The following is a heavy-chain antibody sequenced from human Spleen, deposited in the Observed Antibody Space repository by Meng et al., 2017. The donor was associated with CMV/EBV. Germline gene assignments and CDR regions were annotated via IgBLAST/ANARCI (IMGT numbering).Heavy chain of an antibody. J-gene: IGHJ4*02. CDR3: TRDFGSFSMSDD. CDR1: GYTFTGYY. D-gene: IGHD3-22*01. Sequence: ASVKVSCKASGYTFTGYYMNWVRQAPGQGLEWMGWVNANSGAKDYAQKFQGRVTMTRDTSISTAYMELSRLRSDDTAVYYCTRDFGSFSMSDDWGQGTLVTVSS. CDR2: VNANSGAK. V-gene: IGHV1-2*02.